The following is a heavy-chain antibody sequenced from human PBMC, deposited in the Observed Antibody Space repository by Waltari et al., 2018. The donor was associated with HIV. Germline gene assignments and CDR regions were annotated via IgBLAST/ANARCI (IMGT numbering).Heavy chain of an antibody. D-gene: IGHD3-10*01. CDR3: VRDDPGYGPIDY. CDR2: IRRGNNEK. CDR1: GFDLRHSS. Sequence: DVYLVASGGGEVKIGGSIRLTWDAYGFDLRHSSMNWVRQSPVRGLEWVASIRRGNNEKHYLDSVRGRFVISRDNAESSVYLQMESLREEDTATYFCVRDDPGYGPIDYWGQGTRVTV. V-gene: IGHV3-21*04. J-gene: IGHJ4*02.